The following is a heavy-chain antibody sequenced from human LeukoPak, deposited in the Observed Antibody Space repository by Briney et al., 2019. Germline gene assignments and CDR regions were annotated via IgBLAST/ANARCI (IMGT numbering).Heavy chain of an antibody. D-gene: IGHD3-3*01. CDR2: INPNSGGT. Sequence: ASVKVSCKASGYTFTGYYMHWVRQAPGQGLEWMGWINPNSGGTNYAQKFQGRVTMTRDTSISTAYMELSRLRSDDTAVYYCARVHYDFWSGSNYFDYWGQGTLVTVSS. J-gene: IGHJ4*02. CDR1: GYTFTGYY. V-gene: IGHV1-2*02. CDR3: ARVHYDFWSGSNYFDY.